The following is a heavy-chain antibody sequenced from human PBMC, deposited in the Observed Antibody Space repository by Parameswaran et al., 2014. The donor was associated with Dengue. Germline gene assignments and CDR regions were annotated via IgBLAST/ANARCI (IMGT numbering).Heavy chain of an antibody. CDR1: GFTFSDYY. J-gene: IGHJ4*02. D-gene: IGHD3-16*01. CDR2: ISSSGSTI. Sequence: GESLKISCAASGFTFSDYYMSWIRQAPGKGLEWVSYISSSGSTIYCADSVKGRFTISRDNAKNSLYLQMNSLRAEDTAVYYCARSGDYDYVWGSLMDYWGQGTLVTVSS. V-gene: IGHV3-11*01. CDR3: ARSGDYDYVWGSLMDY.